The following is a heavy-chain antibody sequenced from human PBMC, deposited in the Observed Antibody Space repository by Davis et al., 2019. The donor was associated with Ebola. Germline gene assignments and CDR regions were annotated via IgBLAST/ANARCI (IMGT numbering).Heavy chain of an antibody. D-gene: IGHD3-9*01. CDR2: IYPGDSDT. Sequence: GESLKISCKGSGYSFTSYWNGWVRQLPGKGLEWMGIIYPGDSDTRYSPSFQGQVTISADKSISTAYLQWSSLKASDTAMYYCARWGRLVYYGMDVWGQGTTVTVSS. CDR3: ARWGRLVYYGMDV. J-gene: IGHJ6*02. V-gene: IGHV5-51*01. CDR1: GYSFTSYW.